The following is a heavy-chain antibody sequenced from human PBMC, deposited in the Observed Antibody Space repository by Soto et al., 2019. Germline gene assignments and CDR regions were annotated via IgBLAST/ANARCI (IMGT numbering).Heavy chain of an antibody. Sequence: QVQLVESGGGVVQPGRSLRLSCAASGFTFSSYGMHWVRQAPGKGLEWVAVISYDGSNKYYADSVKGRFTISRDNSKNTLYLQMNRLTAEETAVYYCAKVGHPFTWGQGTLVTVSS. CDR1: GFTFSSYG. CDR3: AKVGHPFT. CDR2: ISYDGSNK. V-gene: IGHV3-30*18. J-gene: IGHJ5*02.